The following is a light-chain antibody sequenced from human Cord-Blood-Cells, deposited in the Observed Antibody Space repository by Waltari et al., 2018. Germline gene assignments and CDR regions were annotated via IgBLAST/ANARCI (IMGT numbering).Light chain of an antibody. CDR2: AAS. Sequence: DIQMTHSPSSLPASVGDRVTLTCRASQSISSYFNWYHQKPGKAPKLLIYAASSLQSGVPSRFSGSGSGTDFTLTISSLQPEDFATYYCQQSYSTPFTFGPGTKVDIK. V-gene: IGKV1-39*01. J-gene: IGKJ3*01. CDR3: QQSYSTPFT. CDR1: QSISSY.